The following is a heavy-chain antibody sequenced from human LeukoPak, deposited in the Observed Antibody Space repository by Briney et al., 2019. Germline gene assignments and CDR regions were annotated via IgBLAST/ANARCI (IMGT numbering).Heavy chain of an antibody. Sequence: PSQTLSLTCAVSGGSISSGGYSWGWIRQPPGKGLEWVGYIYHGGSAYYNPSLKSRVTMSVDRSKNQFSLKLSSVTAADTAVHYCARYYYGSGSPLFDPWGQGTLVTVSS. J-gene: IGHJ5*02. CDR3: ARYYYGSGSPLFDP. V-gene: IGHV4-30-2*01. CDR2: IYHGGSA. D-gene: IGHD3-10*01. CDR1: GGSISSGGYS.